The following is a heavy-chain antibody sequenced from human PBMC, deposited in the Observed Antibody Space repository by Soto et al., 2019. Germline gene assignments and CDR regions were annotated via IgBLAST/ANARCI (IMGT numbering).Heavy chain of an antibody. CDR3: ARGLILWYRALSRRGDHYCYMDV. CDR2: INDSGST. V-gene: IGHV4-34*01. D-gene: IGHD3-10*01. J-gene: IGHJ6*03. CDR1: GGSFSGYY. Sequence: QVQLQQWGAGLLKPSETLSLTCAVYGGSFSGYYWSWIRQPPGKGLGWIGEINDSGSTNYNPSLTRRVTRSVDPSKTQFSLKLSSVTAAEKAVYYCARGLILWYRALSRRGDHYCYMDVWGKGTTVTVSS.